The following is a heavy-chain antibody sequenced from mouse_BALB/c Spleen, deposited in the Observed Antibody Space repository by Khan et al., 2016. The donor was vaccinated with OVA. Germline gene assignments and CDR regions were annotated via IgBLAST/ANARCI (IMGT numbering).Heavy chain of an antibody. CDR2: ISYSGVT. V-gene: IGHV3-2*02. D-gene: IGHD1-1*01. CDR1: GYSITSGYA. CDR3: ARGNYYGYYFDY. J-gene: IGHJ2*01. Sequence: EVQLQESGPGLVKPSQSLSLTCTVTGYSITSGYAWNWIRQFPGNKLEWMGYISYSGVTSYTPSLKSRISITRDTSKNHFFLQLNSVTTEYTATCYCARGNYYGYYFDYWGQGPTLTVSS.